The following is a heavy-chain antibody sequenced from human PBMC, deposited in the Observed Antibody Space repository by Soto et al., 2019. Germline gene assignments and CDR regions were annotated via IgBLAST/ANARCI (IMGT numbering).Heavy chain of an antibody. CDR2: IYYSGST. Sequence: QVQLQESGPGLVKPSETLSLTCTVSGGSISSYYWSWIRQPPGKGLEWIGYIYYSGSTNYNPSLKSRVTISADTSKNQFSLKLSSVTAADTAVYYCAAGGPEPWELLVYWGQGTLVTVSS. CDR3: AAGGPEPWELLVY. J-gene: IGHJ4*02. CDR1: GGSISSYY. D-gene: IGHD1-26*01. V-gene: IGHV4-59*01.